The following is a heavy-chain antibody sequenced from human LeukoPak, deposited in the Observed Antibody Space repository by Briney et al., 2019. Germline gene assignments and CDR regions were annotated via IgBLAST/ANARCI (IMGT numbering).Heavy chain of an antibody. V-gene: IGHV3-7*01. J-gene: IGHJ6*02. CDR1: GFTFSSYW. CDR3: ARTDTYYDFWSGPGGYYYGMDV. Sequence: GGSLRLSCAASGFTFSSYWMSWVRQAPGKGLEWVANIKQDGSEKYYVDSVKGRFTISRDNDKNSLYLQMNSLRAEDTAVYYCARTDTYYDFWSGPGGYYYGMDVWGQGTTVTVSS. CDR2: IKQDGSEK. D-gene: IGHD3-3*01.